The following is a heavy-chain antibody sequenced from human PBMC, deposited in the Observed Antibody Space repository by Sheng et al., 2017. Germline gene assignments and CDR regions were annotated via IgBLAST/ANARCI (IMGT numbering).Heavy chain of an antibody. V-gene: IGHV3-7*01. Sequence: EVQLVESGGDLVQPGGSLRLSCVASGFRFSDYWMTWVRQAPGKGLEWVANIKQDGRETYYVDSVKGRFTISRDNAKNSLYLQMNSLRAEDTAVYYCARGSTTVTPKAPDFWGQGTLV. J-gene: IGHJ4*02. CDR1: GFRFSDYW. CDR3: ARGSTTVTPKAPDF. D-gene: IGHD4-17*01. CDR2: IKQDGRET.